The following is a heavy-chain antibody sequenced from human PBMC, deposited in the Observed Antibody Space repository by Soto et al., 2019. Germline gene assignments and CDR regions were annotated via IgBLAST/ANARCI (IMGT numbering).Heavy chain of an antibody. V-gene: IGHV4-39*01. CDR1: GGSISSSTYY. CDR2: FFIGGNT. CDR3: ARRHGLDIAAYD. Sequence: PSETLSLTCTVSGGSISSSTYYWGWMRQPPGKGLEWIASFFIGGNTYYNPSLKSRVTISVDTSKNQFSLKLSSVTAADTAVYWGARRHGLDIAAYDWGQGSRVYVSS. D-gene: IGHD3-22*01. J-gene: IGHJ4*02.